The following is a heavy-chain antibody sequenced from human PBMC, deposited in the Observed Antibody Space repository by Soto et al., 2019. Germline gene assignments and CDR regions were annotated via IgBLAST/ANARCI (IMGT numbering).Heavy chain of an antibody. V-gene: IGHV5-51*01. J-gene: IGHJ4*02. D-gene: IGHD4-4*01. Sequence: PGESLKISCKGSGYSFTNYWIAWVRQMPGKGLEWMGIIYPGDSDTTYSPSFQGQVTISADKSISTAYLQWSSLKASDTAMYYCARRHAYSHFDSWGQGTLVTVSS. CDR2: IYPGDSDT. CDR1: GYSFTNYW. CDR3: ARRHAYSHFDS.